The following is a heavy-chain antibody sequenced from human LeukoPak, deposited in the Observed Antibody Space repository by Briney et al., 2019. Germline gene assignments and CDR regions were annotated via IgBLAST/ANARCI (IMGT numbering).Heavy chain of an antibody. CDR3: ARDRAMDY. Sequence: ASVKVSCTASGYTFTVYYIHWVRQAPGQGLEWMGRINPNSGGTDYAQKFQGRVTMTRDTSINTAYMELSRLRSDDTAVYYCARDRAMDYWGQGTLVTVSS. CDR1: GYTFTVYY. CDR2: INPNSGGT. V-gene: IGHV1-2*06. J-gene: IGHJ4*02.